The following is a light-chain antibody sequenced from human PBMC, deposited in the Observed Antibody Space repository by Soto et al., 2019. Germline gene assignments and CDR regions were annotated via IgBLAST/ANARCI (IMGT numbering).Light chain of an antibody. CDR3: QQYNNWPYT. CDR1: QSVSSN. V-gene: IGKV3-15*01. J-gene: IGKJ2*01. Sequence: EIVMTQSPATLSVSPGERAALSCRASQSVSSNFAWYQQKPGQAPRLLIYGASTRATGIPARFSGSGSGTEFTLTISSLQSEDFAVSYCQQYNNWPYTVGQGTKLEIK. CDR2: GAS.